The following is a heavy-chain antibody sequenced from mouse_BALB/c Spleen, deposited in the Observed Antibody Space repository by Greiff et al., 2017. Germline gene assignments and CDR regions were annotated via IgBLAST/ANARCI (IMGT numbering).Heavy chain of an antibody. V-gene: IGHV3-2*02. Sequence: EVQLVESGPGLVKPSQSLSLTCTVTGYSITSDYAWNWIRQFPGNKLEWMGYISYSGSTSYNPSLKSRISITRDTSKNQFFLQLNSVTTEDTATYYCARGDSSGKGDYWGQGTTLTVSS. CDR1: GYSITSDYA. J-gene: IGHJ2*01. CDR2: ISYSGST. D-gene: IGHD3-2*01. CDR3: ARGDSSGKGDY.